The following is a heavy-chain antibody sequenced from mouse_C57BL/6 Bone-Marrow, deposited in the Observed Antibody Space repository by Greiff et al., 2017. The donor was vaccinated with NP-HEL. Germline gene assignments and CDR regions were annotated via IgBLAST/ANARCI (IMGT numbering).Heavy chain of an antibody. Sequence: EVQRVESGPGLVKPSQSLSLTCSVTGYSITSGYYWNWIRQFPGNKLEWMGYISYDGSNNYNPSLKNRISITRDTSKNQFFLKLNSVTTEDTATYYCARGPPHYYGSSYFAYWGQGTLVTVSA. CDR3: ARGPPHYYGSSYFAY. CDR2: ISYDGSN. V-gene: IGHV3-6*01. CDR1: GYSITSGYY. J-gene: IGHJ3*01. D-gene: IGHD1-1*01.